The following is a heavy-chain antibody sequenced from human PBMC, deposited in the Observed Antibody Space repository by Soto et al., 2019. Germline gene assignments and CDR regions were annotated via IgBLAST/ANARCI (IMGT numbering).Heavy chain of an antibody. J-gene: IGHJ6*02. CDR1: RFTFSTYS. CDR2: ISSSSSTM. CDR3: AKEARDYYGMDV. Sequence: GGSLRLSCSASRFTFSTYSMNWVRQAPGKGLEWVSYISSSSSTMYYADSVKGRFTISRDNAKSSLYLQMNSLRDEDTAVYYCAKEARDYYGMDVWGQGTPVTVSS. V-gene: IGHV3-48*02.